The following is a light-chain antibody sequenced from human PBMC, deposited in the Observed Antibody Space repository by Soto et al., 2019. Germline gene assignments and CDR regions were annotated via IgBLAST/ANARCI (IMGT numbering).Light chain of an antibody. V-gene: IGKV3-20*01. J-gene: IGKJ1*01. Sequence: DIVLTQSPGTLSLSPGERATLSCRASQSVSSSYLAWYQQKPGQAPRLLIYGASSRATGIPDRFSGSGSGTDFTLTSSRLEPEDVAVYYCQQYGSSPWTFGQGTKVEIK. CDR3: QQYGSSPWT. CDR2: GAS. CDR1: QSVSSSY.